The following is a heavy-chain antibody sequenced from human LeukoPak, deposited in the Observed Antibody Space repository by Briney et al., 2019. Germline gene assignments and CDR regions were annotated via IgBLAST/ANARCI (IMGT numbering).Heavy chain of an antibody. V-gene: IGHV1-2*02. Sequence: ASVKVSCKASGYTFAGYYMHWVRQAPGQGLEWMGWINPNSGGTNYAQKFQGRVTMTRDTSISTAYMELSRLRSDDTAVYYCARVGPMVVVVPAATYYYGMDVWGQGTTVTVSS. D-gene: IGHD2-2*01. CDR1: GYTFAGYY. CDR2: INPNSGGT. J-gene: IGHJ6*02. CDR3: ARVGPMVVVVPAATYYYGMDV.